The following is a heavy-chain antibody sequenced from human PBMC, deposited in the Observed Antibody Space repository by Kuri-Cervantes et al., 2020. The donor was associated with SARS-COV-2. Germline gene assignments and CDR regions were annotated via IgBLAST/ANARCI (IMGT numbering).Heavy chain of an antibody. D-gene: IGHD2-2*01. CDR2: IYYSGST. CDR3: ARDHSPISDPIVVVPAASWFDP. J-gene: IGHJ5*02. CDR1: GGTISSCTYY. V-gene: IGHV4-61*01. Sequence: SETLSLTCTVSGGTISSCTYYWSWIRQPPGKGLEWIGYIYYSGSTNYNPSLKSRVTMSVDTSKNQFSLKLSSVTAAETAVYYCARDHSPISDPIVVVPAASWFDPWGQGTLVTVSS.